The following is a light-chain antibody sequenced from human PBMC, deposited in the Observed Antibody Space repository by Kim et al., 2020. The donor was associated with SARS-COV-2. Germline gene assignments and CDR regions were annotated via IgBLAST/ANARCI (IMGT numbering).Light chain of an antibody. CDR1: SSNIGSNY. CDR3: AAWDDSLSVGV. V-gene: IGLV1-47*01. CDR2: RNN. J-gene: IGLJ3*02. Sequence: GQRVTSSCSGSSSNIGSNYVYWYQQLPGTAPKLLIYRNNQRPSGVPDRFSGSKSGTSASLAISGLRSEDEADYYCAAWDDSLSVGVFGGGTQLTVL.